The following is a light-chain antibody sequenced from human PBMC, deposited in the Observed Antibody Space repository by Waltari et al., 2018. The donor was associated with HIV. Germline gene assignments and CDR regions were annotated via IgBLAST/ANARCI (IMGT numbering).Light chain of an antibody. J-gene: IGKJ1*01. CDR1: QSLFHVNGHNY. Sequence: DIVMTQSPLSLPVTPGEPASISCRSNQSLFHVNGHNYLDWYLQKPGQSPQLLIYLVSTRASGVPDRFSGSGSGTDFTLKITRVEAEDVGLYYCMQGLRTPWTFGQGTKVEI. CDR2: LVS. V-gene: IGKV2-28*01. CDR3: MQGLRTPWT.